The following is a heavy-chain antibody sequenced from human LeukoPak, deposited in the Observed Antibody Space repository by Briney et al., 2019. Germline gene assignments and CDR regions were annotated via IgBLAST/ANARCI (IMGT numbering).Heavy chain of an antibody. CDR3: ARGFTKYYDSNGYSIDY. CDR2: FYYTGST. D-gene: IGHD3-22*01. CDR1: GGSISSNNYY. V-gene: IGHV4-39*07. Sequence: SETLSLTCTVSGGSISSNNYYWGWIRQPPGKGLEWIGSFYYTGSTYYNPSLKSRVTISVDTSKNQFSLKVSSVTAADTAVYYCARGFTKYYDSNGYSIDYWGQGTLVTVSS. J-gene: IGHJ4*02.